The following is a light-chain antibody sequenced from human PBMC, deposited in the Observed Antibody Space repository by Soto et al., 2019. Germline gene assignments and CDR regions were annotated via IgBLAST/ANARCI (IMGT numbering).Light chain of an antibody. J-gene: IGKJ1*01. V-gene: IGKV3-11*01. Sequence: EIVLTQSPATLSLSPEKRATLSCRTCQSVSIYLAWYQQNLGQAPRLLIYDASNWATGIPARFSGSGSGTDFTLTISSLEPEDFAVYYRQQRSNWPQTFGQGTKVDIK. CDR3: QQRSNWPQT. CDR2: DAS. CDR1: QSVSIY.